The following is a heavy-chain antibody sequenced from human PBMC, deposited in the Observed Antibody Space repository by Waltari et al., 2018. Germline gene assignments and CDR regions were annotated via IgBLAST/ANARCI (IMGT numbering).Heavy chain of an antibody. CDR3: AKRADSGRYFDL. D-gene: IGHD3-22*01. Sequence: EVQLVESGGGVVQPGGSLRPPCAASGFTVTTKYMSWVRQAPGKGLEWVSIMFSGGNTYYTDSVQGRFTISRDSPNNTLYLQMSRLRPEDTAMYYCAKRADSGRYFDLWGQGILVTVSS. V-gene: IGHV3-66*02. J-gene: IGHJ4*02. CDR2: MFSGGNT. CDR1: GFTVTTKY.